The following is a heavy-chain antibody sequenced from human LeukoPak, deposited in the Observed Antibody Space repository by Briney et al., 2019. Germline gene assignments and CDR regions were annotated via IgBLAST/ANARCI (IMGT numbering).Heavy chain of an antibody. J-gene: IGHJ4*02. CDR2: INWNGGST. V-gene: IGHV3-20*04. CDR1: GFTFRNYG. D-gene: IGHD3-16*01. Sequence: GGSLRLSCAVSGFTFRNYGMSWVRQAPGKGLEWVSGINWNGGSTGYADSVKGRFTISRDNAKNSLYLQMDSLRAEDTALYYCARYNPPFGGVISLIDYWGQGTLVTVSS. CDR3: ARYNPPFGGVISLIDY.